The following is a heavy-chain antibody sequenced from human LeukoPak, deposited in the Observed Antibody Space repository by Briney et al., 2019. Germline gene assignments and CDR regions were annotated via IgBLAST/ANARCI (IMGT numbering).Heavy chain of an antibody. D-gene: IGHD6-13*01. CDR1: GFTFSSYE. CDR3: AREGSSSWYENWFDP. Sequence: GGSLRLSCAASGFTFSSYEMNWVRQAPGKGLERVSYISSSGSTIYYADSVKGRFTISRDNAKNSLYLQMNSLRAEDTAVYYCAREGSSSWYENWFDPWGQGTLVTVSS. V-gene: IGHV3-48*03. CDR2: ISSSGSTI. J-gene: IGHJ5*02.